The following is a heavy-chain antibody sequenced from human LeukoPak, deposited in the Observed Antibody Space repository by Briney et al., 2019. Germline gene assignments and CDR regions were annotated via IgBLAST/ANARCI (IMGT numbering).Heavy chain of an antibody. Sequence: ASVKVSCKTSGYTFTSYDINWVRQATGQGLEWMGWINPNSGGTNYAQKFQGRVTMTRDTSISTAYMELSRLRSDDTAVYYCARVGGYCGGDCYSDYWGQGTLVTVSS. CDR3: ARVGGYCGGDCYSDY. CDR1: GYTFTSYD. CDR2: INPNSGGT. J-gene: IGHJ4*02. V-gene: IGHV1-2*02. D-gene: IGHD2-21*02.